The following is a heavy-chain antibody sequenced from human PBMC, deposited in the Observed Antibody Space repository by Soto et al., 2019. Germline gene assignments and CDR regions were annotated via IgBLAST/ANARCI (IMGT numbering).Heavy chain of an antibody. CDR3: ASSGTKDRNYYGSGSYLINY. CDR2: MNPNSGNT. V-gene: IGHV1-8*01. CDR1: GYTFTSYD. J-gene: IGHJ4*01. D-gene: IGHD3-10*01. Sequence: ASVKVSCKASGYTFTSYDINWVRQATGQGLGWMGWMNPNSGNTGYAQKFQGRVTMTRNTSISTAYMELSSLRSEDTAVYYCASSGTKDRNYYGSGSYLINYWG.